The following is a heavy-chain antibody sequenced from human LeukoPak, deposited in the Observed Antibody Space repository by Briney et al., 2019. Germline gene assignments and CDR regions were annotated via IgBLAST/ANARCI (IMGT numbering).Heavy chain of an antibody. CDR3: ARGSWSAADTNIDY. Sequence: PGGSLRLSCAVSGFTFRDAAMTWVRQAPGKGLEWVSLISSSGNNAYYAGSVKGRFTISRDNSKNTLSLQMNTLRVEDTAVYYCARGSWSAADTNIDYWGQGTLVTVSS. J-gene: IGHJ4*02. CDR2: ISSSGNNA. D-gene: IGHD6-13*01. V-gene: IGHV3-23*01. CDR1: GFTFRDAA.